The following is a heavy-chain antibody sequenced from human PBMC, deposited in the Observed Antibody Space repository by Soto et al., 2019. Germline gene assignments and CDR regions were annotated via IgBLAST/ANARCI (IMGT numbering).Heavy chain of an antibody. J-gene: IGHJ4*02. V-gene: IGHV1-69*13. CDR2: IIPIFGTA. Sequence: SVKVSCKASGGTFSSYAISWVRQAPGQGLEWMGGIIPIFGTANYAQKFQGRVTITADESTSTAYMELSSLRSEDTAVYYCASPLTGTTDFDYWGQGTLVTVSS. D-gene: IGHD1-20*01. CDR3: ASPLTGTTDFDY. CDR1: GGTFSSYA.